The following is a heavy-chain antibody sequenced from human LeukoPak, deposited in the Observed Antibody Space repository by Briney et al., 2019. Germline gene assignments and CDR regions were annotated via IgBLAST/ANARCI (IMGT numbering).Heavy chain of an antibody. D-gene: IGHD2-15*01. CDR1: GGTFSSYA. J-gene: IGHJ6*04. CDR2: IIPIFGTA. V-gene: IGHV1-69*06. CDR3: AAGGVPVVENGMDV. Sequence: SVEVSCKASGGTFSSYAISWVRQAPGQGLEWMGGIIPIFGTANYAQKFQGRVTITADKSTSTAYMERSSLRSEDTAVYYCAAGGVPVVENGMDVWGKGTTVTVSS.